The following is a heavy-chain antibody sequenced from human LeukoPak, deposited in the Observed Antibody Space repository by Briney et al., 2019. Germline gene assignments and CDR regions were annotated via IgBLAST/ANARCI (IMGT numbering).Heavy chain of an antibody. J-gene: IGHJ5*02. CDR2: IKPSGGSA. CDR3: AREGVVVVAATTINWFDP. D-gene: IGHD2-15*01. V-gene: IGHV1-46*01. CDR1: GYTFTSYY. Sequence: ASVKVSCKASGYTFTSYYMHWVRQAPGQGLEWMGIIKPSGGSASYAQKFQGRVTMTRDTSTSTVYMELSSLRSEDTAVYYCAREGVVVVAATTINWFDPWGQGTLVTVSS.